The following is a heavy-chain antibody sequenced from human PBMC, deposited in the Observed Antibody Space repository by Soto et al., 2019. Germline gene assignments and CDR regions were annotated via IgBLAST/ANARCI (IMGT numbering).Heavy chain of an antibody. Sequence: QVQLVQSGAEVKKPGSSVKVSCKASGGTFSSYTISWVRQAPGQGLEWMGRIIPILGIANYAQKFQGRVTIXAXQXXSTAYMELSSLRSEDTAVYYCAMEYCSATSCYKDYWGQGTLVTVSS. CDR1: GGTFSSYT. CDR2: IIPILGIA. J-gene: IGHJ4*02. D-gene: IGHD2-2*02. V-gene: IGHV1-69*02. CDR3: AMEYCSATSCYKDY.